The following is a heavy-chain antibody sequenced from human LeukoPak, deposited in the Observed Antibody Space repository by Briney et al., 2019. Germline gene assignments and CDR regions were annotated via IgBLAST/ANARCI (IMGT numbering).Heavy chain of an antibody. CDR2: ISSSSSYI. CDR3: ARAPWDPPYYSYMDV. V-gene: IGHV3-21*01. D-gene: IGHD1-26*01. CDR1: GFTFRSYG. Sequence: PGGSLRLSCAASGFTFRSYGMHWVRQAPAKGLDGVSSISSSSSYIYYAASVKGRLTISRDNDKHSLYLQMNSLTVEDTDVYFCARAPWDPPYYSYMDVWGSGTTVTISS. J-gene: IGHJ6*03.